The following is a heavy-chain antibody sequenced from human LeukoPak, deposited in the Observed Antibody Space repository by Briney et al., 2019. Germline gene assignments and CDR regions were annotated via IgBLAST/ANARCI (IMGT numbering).Heavy chain of an antibody. D-gene: IGHD2-21*01. CDR1: GYSISSGYY. CDR3: ARISIYWGSDY. Sequence: SETLSLTCTVSGYSISSGYYWGWIRQPPGKGLEWTGNIFHSGGTYYSPSLKSRVTISVDTSKNQFSLKLRSVTATDTAMYYCARISIYWGSDYWGQGTPVTVSS. CDR2: IFHSGGT. V-gene: IGHV4-38-2*02. J-gene: IGHJ4*02.